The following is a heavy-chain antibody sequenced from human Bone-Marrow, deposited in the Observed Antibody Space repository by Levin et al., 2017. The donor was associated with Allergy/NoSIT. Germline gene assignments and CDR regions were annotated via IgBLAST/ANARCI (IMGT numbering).Heavy chain of an antibody. V-gene: IGHV2-5*02. J-gene: IGHJ4*02. CDR3: AAQLSSYNHY. CDR2: IYWDDDK. D-gene: IGHD6-13*01. CDR1: GFSLSTTGVG. Sequence: SGPTLVKPTQTLTLTCTFSGFSLSTTGVGVGWIRQPPGEALEWLTLIYWDDDKRYSPSLKSRLTITKDASKNQVVLTMTNMNPVDTATYYCAAQLSSYNHYWCQGTLVTVSS.